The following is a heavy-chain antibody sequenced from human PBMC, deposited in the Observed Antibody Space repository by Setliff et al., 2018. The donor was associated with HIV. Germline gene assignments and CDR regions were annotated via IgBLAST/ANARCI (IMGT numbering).Heavy chain of an antibody. D-gene: IGHD3-9*01. J-gene: IGHJ4*02. V-gene: IGHV4-39*07. Sequence: SETLSLTCTVSGGSLSSNSYYWGWIRQPPGKGLGWIGSIYHSGRTYYNPSLKCRVTISVDTSKNQFSLKLTSVTAADTAVYYCARDQPQDYGGLTGYYTGRYFDYWGRGTLVTVSS. CDR3: ARDQPQDYGGLTGYYTGRYFDY. CDR1: GGSLSSNSYY. CDR2: IYHSGRT.